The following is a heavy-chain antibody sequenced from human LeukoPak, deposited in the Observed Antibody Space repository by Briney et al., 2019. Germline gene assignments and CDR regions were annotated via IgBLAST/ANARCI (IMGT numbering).Heavy chain of an antibody. CDR2: IVGNGGGI. V-gene: IGHV3-23*01. D-gene: IGHD3-16*01. J-gene: IGHJ4*02. Sequence: GGSLRLSCAASGFTFSTYAMNWVRQAPGKGLEWVSVIVGNGGGIHYADSVKGRFTISRDNSKNTLYLQMNRLRAEDTAVYYCAKDMIPDGKYSIDFWGQGTLVTVSS. CDR3: AKDMIPDGKYSIDF. CDR1: GFTFSTYA.